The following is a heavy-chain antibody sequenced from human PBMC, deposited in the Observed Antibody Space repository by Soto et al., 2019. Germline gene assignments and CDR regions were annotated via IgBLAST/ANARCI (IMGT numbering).Heavy chain of an antibody. D-gene: IGHD4-17*01. Sequence: ASVKVSCKASGYTFTGYYMHWVRQAPGQGLEWMGWINPNSGNTNYAQKFQGWVTMTRNTSISTAYMELSSLRSEDTAVYYCARGPNGGLHYGLWVDWGQGTLVTVSS. J-gene: IGHJ4*02. V-gene: IGHV1-2*04. CDR3: ARGPNGGLHYGLWVD. CDR1: GYTFTGYY. CDR2: INPNSGNT.